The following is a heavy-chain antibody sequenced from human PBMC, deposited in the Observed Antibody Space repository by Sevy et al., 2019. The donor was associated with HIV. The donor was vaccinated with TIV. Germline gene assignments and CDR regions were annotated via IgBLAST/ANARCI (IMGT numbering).Heavy chain of an antibody. CDR1: GYTFTSYG. CDR3: ARGRSMITFGGVVPDAFDI. CDR2: ISAYNGNT. V-gene: IGHV1-18*04. D-gene: IGHD3-16*01. Sequence: ASVKVSCKASGYTFTSYGISWVRQALGQGLEWMGWISAYNGNTNYAQKLQGRVTMTTDTSTSTAYMELRSLRSDETAVYYCARGRSMITFGGVVPDAFDIWGQGTMVTVSS. J-gene: IGHJ3*02.